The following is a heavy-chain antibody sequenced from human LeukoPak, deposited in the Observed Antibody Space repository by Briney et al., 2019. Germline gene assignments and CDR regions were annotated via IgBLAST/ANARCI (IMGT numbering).Heavy chain of an antibody. CDR3: AKGLVVITWRGAFDI. CDR2: ISWNSGSI. J-gene: IGHJ3*02. CDR1: GFTFDDYA. Sequence: PGGSLRLSCAASGFTFDDYAMPWVRQAPGKGLEWASGISWNSGSIGYADSVKGRFTISRDSAKNSLYLQMNSLRAEDTALYYCAKGLVVITWRGAFDIWGQGTMVTVSS. D-gene: IGHD3-22*01. V-gene: IGHV3-9*01.